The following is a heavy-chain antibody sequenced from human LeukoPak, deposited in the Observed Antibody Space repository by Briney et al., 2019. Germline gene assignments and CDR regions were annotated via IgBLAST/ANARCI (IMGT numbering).Heavy chain of an antibody. CDR2: IYSGGSA. J-gene: IGHJ3*02. V-gene: IGHV3-66*01. D-gene: IGHD5-24*01. CDR1: GFTVSSNY. Sequence: GGSLRLSCAASGFTVSSNYMSWGRQAPGKGLEWVSVIYSGGSAYYADSVKGRFTTSRDNSKNTLYLQMNSLTAEDTAVYYCARARGGDDYRVHTASEIWGQGTMVTVSS. CDR3: ARARGGDDYRVHTASEI.